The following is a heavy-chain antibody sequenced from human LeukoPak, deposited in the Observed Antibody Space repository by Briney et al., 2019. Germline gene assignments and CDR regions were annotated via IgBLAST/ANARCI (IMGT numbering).Heavy chain of an antibody. D-gene: IGHD3-10*01. CDR3: TTGITMVRGVIHLIDY. Sequence: GGSLRLSWAASGFTFSSYAMSWVRQAPGKGLEWVGRIKSKTDGGTTDYAAPVKGRFTISRDDSKNTLYLQMNSLKTEDTAVYYCTTGITMVRGVIHLIDYWGQGTLVTVSS. CDR2: IKSKTDGGTT. J-gene: IGHJ4*02. CDR1: GFTFSSYA. V-gene: IGHV3-15*01.